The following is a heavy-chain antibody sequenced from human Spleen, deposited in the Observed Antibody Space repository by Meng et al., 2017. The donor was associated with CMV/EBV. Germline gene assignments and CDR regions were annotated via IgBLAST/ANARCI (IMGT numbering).Heavy chain of an antibody. Sequence: KAFGGTFSSYAINWVRQAPGQGLEWMGGIIPIFGTPNYAQKFQGRVTITTDESTSTAYMELSSLRSEDTAVYYCATSVTMVLTPRFDYWGQGTLVTVSS. D-gene: IGHD4/OR15-4a*01. CDR1: GGTFSSYA. CDR2: IIPIFGTP. V-gene: IGHV1-69*05. CDR3: ATSVTMVLTPRFDY. J-gene: IGHJ4*02.